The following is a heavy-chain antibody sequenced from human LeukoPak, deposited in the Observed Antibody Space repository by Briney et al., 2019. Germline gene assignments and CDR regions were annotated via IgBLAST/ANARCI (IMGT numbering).Heavy chain of an antibody. CDR1: GGSISSYY. CDR3: AREGYCTNGECYRGNFDY. Sequence: SETLSLTCTVSGGSISSYYWSWIRQPPGKGLEWIGYISYSGSTNYNLSLKSRVTISGDTSKNQFSLKLSSVTAADTAVYYCAREGYCTNGECYRGNFDYWGQGTLVTVSS. D-gene: IGHD2-8*01. J-gene: IGHJ4*02. CDR2: ISYSGST. V-gene: IGHV4-59*01.